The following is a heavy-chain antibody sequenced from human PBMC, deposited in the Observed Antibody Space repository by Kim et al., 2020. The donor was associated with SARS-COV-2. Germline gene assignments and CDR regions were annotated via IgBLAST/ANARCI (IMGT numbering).Heavy chain of an antibody. Sequence: SVKVSCKASGGTFSSYAISWVRQAPGQGLEWMGGIIPIFGTANYAQKFQGRVTITADESTSTAYMELSSLRSEDTAVYYCARFDYYDSSGSYYFDYWGQGTLVTVSS. J-gene: IGHJ4*02. D-gene: IGHD3-22*01. CDR2: IIPIFGTA. CDR3: ARFDYYDSSGSYYFDY. V-gene: IGHV1-69*13. CDR1: GGTFSSYA.